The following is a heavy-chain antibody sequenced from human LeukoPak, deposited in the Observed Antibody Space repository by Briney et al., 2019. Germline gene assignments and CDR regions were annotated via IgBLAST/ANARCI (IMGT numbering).Heavy chain of an antibody. D-gene: IGHD1-26*01. Sequence: SETLSLTCAVYGGSFSGYYWSWIRQPPGKGLEWIGEINHSGSTNYNPSLKSRVTISVDTSKNQFSLKLSSVTAADTAVYYCARVGSYHRRIDYWGQGTLVTGSS. CDR2: INHSGST. CDR3: ARVGSYHRRIDY. CDR1: GGSFSGYY. V-gene: IGHV4-34*01. J-gene: IGHJ4*02.